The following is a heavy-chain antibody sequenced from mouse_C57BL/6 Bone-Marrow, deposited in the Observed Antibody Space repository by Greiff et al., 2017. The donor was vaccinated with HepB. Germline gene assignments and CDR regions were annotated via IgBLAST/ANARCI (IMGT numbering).Heavy chain of an antibody. CDR1: GFTFSDYG. Sequence: EVHLVESGGGLVKPGGSLKLSCAASGFTFSDYGMHWVRQAPEKGLEWVAYISSGSSTIYYADTVKGRFTISRDNAKNTLFLQMTSLRSEDTAMYDCGDSYGSSYWDFDVWGTGTTVSVS. CDR3: GDSYGSSYWDFDV. D-gene: IGHD1-1*01. J-gene: IGHJ1*03. CDR2: ISSGSSTI. V-gene: IGHV5-17*01.